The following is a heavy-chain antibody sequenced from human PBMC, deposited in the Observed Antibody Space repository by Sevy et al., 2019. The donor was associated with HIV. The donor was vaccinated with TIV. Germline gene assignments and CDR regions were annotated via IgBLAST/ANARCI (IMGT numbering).Heavy chain of an antibody. CDR3: TSRGVVIITGFDY. V-gene: IGHV3-23*01. J-gene: IGHJ4*02. CDR1: GFIFNSHS. D-gene: IGHD1-20*01. Sequence: GGSLRLSCAAAGFIFNSHSMSWVRQAPGKGLEWVSTISGSGGYTYYADSVKGRFTISRDNSKNTVDLQMDSLRAEDTAVYYCTSRGVVIITGFDYWGQGTLVTVSS. CDR2: ISGSGGYT.